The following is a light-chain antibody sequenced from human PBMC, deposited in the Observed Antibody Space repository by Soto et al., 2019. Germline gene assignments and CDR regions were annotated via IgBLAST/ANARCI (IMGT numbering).Light chain of an antibody. CDR3: QPYGSPGT. Sequence: VLSISAGPLSSSPWEVATLSCGASQSVGSDLACYQQKPGQAPRLLIYDASNRATGIPDRFSGSGSGTYFTLTISLLDPEDLAVYYWQPYGSPGTFGQGTKVDIK. J-gene: IGKJ1*01. V-gene: IGKV3-20*01. CDR1: QSVGSD. CDR2: DAS.